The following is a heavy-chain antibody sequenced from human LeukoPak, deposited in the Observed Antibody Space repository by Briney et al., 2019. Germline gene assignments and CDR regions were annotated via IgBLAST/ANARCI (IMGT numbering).Heavy chain of an antibody. V-gene: IGHV3-53*01. J-gene: IGHJ4*02. Sequence: GGSLRLSCAAPGFTVSSTYMSWVRQAPGKGLEWVSLIHGDGKTEYAEDGKGRFTVTRDNSGNTLLILKNSLRDADTAVDLCARTVRGGGCQSWDKWGEGALVAVSS. D-gene: IGHD2-15*01. CDR1: GFTVSSTY. CDR3: ARTVRGGGCQSWDK. CDR2: IHGDGKT.